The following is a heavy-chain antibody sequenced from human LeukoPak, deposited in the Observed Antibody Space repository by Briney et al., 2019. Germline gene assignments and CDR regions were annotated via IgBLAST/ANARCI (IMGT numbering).Heavy chain of an antibody. J-gene: IGHJ4*02. CDR2: ISVSGGTT. V-gene: IGHV3-23*01. Sequence: GRSLRLSCAASGFTFSDYAMSWVRQAPGEGLEWVSVISVSGGTTYYADSVKGRFTISRDSSKNTLYLQMTSLRADDTAVYYCAKGTRGYSAYTFDYWGQGALVTVSS. D-gene: IGHD5-12*01. CDR3: AKGTRGYSAYTFDY. CDR1: GFTFSDYA.